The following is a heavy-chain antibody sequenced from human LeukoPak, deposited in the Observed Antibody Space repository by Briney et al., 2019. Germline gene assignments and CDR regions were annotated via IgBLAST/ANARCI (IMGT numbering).Heavy chain of an antibody. V-gene: IGHV1-46*01. J-gene: IGHJ4*02. D-gene: IGHD5-12*01. Sequence: ASVKVSCKASGYTFTSYYMHWVRQAPGQGPEWMGIINPSGGSTGYAQKFQGRVTMTRDTSTSTVYMELSSLRSEDTAVYYCASGIGVVAPEYYFDYWGQGTLVTVSS. CDR1: GYTFTSYY. CDR2: INPSGGST. CDR3: ASGIGVVAPEYYFDY.